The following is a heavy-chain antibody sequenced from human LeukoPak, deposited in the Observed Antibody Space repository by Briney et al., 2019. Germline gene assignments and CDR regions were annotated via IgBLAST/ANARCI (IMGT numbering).Heavy chain of an antibody. V-gene: IGHV4-4*07. Sequence: SETLSLTCTVSGGSISSYYWSWIRQPAGKGLEWIGRIYTSGSTNYNPSLKSRVTMSVDTSKNQFSLKLSSVTAADTAVYYCARSSPVYSSSWYGPRGFDYWGQGTQVTVSS. D-gene: IGHD6-13*01. J-gene: IGHJ4*02. CDR3: ARSSPVYSSSWYGPRGFDY. CDR2: IYTSGST. CDR1: GGSISSYY.